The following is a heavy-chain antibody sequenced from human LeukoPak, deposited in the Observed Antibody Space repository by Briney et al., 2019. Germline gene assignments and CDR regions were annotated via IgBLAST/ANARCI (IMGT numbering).Heavy chain of an antibody. Sequence: PSETLSLTCAVYGGSFSGYYWSWIRQPPGKGLEWIGEINHSGSTNYNPSLKSRVTISVDTSKNQFSLKLSSVTAADTAVYYCARESGGTMVRGGRYYYYMDVWGKGTTVTISS. CDR1: GGSFSGYY. D-gene: IGHD3-10*01. J-gene: IGHJ6*03. V-gene: IGHV4-34*01. CDR3: ARESGGTMVRGGRYYYYMDV. CDR2: INHSGST.